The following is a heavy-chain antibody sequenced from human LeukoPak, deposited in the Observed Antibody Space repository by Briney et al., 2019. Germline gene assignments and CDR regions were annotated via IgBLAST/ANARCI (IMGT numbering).Heavy chain of an antibody. CDR2: ISYDGSNK. D-gene: IGHD3-22*01. CDR1: GFTFSSYA. Sequence: PGGSLRLSCAASGFTFSSYAMHWVRQAPGKGLEWVAVISYDGSNKYYADSVKGRFTISRDNSKNTLYLQMNSLRAEDTAVYYYARGILITMIVVVMRGYGMDVWGQGTTVTVSS. V-gene: IGHV3-30-3*01. CDR3: ARGILITMIVVVMRGYGMDV. J-gene: IGHJ6*02.